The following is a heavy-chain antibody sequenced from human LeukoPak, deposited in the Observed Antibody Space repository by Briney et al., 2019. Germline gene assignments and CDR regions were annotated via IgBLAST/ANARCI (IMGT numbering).Heavy chain of an antibody. Sequence: GGSLRLSCAASGFTFSDYWMTWVRQAPGKGLEWVANMNQDGSVKYYVDSVRGRFTISRDNAKNSLYLQMNSLRAEDTAVYYCAKDIAQGYTFGSIEEDFWGQGTLVTVSS. J-gene: IGHJ4*02. CDR1: GFTFSDYW. CDR3: AKDIAQGYTFGSIEEDF. CDR2: MNQDGSVK. V-gene: IGHV3-7*03. D-gene: IGHD5-18*01.